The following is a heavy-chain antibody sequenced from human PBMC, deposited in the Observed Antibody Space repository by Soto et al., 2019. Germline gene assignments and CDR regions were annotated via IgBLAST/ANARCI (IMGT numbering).Heavy chain of an antibody. CDR1: GYTFTSYG. CDR3: ARDQRDRCPTQYDFWSGYRFPSLAY. J-gene: IGHJ4*02. D-gene: IGHD3-3*01. Sequence: ASVKVSCKASGYTFTSYGISWVRQAPGQGLEWMGWISAYNGNTNYAQKLQGRVTMTTDTSTSTAYMELRSLRSDDTAVYYCARDQRDRCPTQYDFWSGYRFPSLAYWGQGTLVTVSS. V-gene: IGHV1-18*01. CDR2: ISAYNGNT.